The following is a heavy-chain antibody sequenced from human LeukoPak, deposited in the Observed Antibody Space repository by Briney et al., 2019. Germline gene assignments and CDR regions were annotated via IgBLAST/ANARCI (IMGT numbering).Heavy chain of an antibody. J-gene: IGHJ4*02. CDR2: SFYSGYT. CDR3: ARGGHWDFDY. V-gene: IGHV4-39*01. D-gene: IGHD7-27*01. CDR1: GGSTSSRSHY. Sequence: SETLSLTCTVSGGSTSSRSHYWGWIRQPPGTGLEWIGTSFYSGYTYYNPSLKSRVTISVDTSKNQFSLKLDSETAADTAVYYCARGGHWDFDYWDQGIRVTVSS.